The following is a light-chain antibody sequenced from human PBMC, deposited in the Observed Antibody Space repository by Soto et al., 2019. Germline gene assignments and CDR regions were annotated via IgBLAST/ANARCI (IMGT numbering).Light chain of an antibody. CDR2: DAS. CDR1: KTTGTW. V-gene: IGKV1-5*01. J-gene: IGKJ1*01. Sequence: DFQLTQSPSTVSASVGDRVTITCRTSKTTGTWMAWYQPKPGKAPKLLIYDASRLETGIPSRFRGSGVGAEFALTITSLHPDDFATYYCQRYTTYSWTFGQGTKVDIK. CDR3: QRYTTYSWT.